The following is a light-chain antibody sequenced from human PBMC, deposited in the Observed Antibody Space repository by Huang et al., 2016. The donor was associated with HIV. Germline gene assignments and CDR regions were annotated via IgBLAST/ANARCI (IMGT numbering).Light chain of an antibody. Sequence: IQLTQSPSSLSASVGDRVTITCRASQAISSYLALYQQKPGKAPNLLIYAASTLRSGVPSRFSGSGSGTDFTLTISSLQPEDYATYYCQQLDSYPRTFGQGTKVDIK. V-gene: IGKV1-9*01. CDR1: QAISSY. J-gene: IGKJ1*01. CDR3: QQLDSYPRT. CDR2: AAS.